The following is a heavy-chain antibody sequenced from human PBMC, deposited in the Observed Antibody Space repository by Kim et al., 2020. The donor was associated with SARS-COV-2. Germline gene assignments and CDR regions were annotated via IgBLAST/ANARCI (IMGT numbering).Heavy chain of an antibody. CDR1: GFTFDDYA. V-gene: IGHV3-9*01. D-gene: IGHD3-16*02. CDR3: AKDISPLSDELSPAFDI. J-gene: IGHJ3*02. Sequence: GGSLRLSCAASGFTFDDYAMHWVRQAPGKGLEWVSGISWNSGSIGYADSVKGRFTISRDNAKNSLYLQMNSLRAEDTALYYCAKDISPLSDELSPAFDIWGQGTMVTVSS. CDR2: ISWNSGSI.